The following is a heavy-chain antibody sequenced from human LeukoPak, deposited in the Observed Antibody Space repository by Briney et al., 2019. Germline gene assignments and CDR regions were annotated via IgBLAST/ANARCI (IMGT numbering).Heavy chain of an antibody. D-gene: IGHD1-26*01. V-gene: IGHV3-74*01. J-gene: IGHJ4*02. CDR3: AKDRVGAILYFDS. CDR2: INTDGSST. Sequence: GGSLRLSCAASGFTFSNYWMHWVRQAPGKGLVWVSRINTDGSSTSYVDSVKGRFTISRDNAKNTLYLQMNSLRAEDTAVYYCAKDRVGAILYFDSWGQGTLVTVSS. CDR1: GFTFSNYW.